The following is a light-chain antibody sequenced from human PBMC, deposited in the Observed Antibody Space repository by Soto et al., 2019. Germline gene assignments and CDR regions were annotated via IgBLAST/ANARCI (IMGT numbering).Light chain of an antibody. CDR3: AVWDDSLNGLWV. CDR2: DDT. CDR1: NIGSKR. J-gene: IGLJ3*02. V-gene: IGLV3-21*02. Sequence: SYELTQPPSVSVAPGQTARITCGGDNIGSKRVHWYRQRPGQAPVLVVYDDTDRPSGIPERFSGSKSGTSASLAISGLQSEDEADYYCAVWDDSLNGLWVFGGGTKVTVL.